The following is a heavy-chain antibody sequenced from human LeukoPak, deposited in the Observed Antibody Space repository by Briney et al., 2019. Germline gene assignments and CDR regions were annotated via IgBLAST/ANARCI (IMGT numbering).Heavy chain of an antibody. D-gene: IGHD1-1*01. Sequence: GGSLRLSCAASGFTFSSYGMHGVRQAPGKGREGGAIIWYDGSNTYYVDSVRGRFTISRDNSKNTLYLQVNSLRAEDTAMYYCARDLEIGSSSYYFDHWGQGTLVTVSS. CDR3: ARDLEIGSSSYYFDH. CDR1: GFTFSSYG. V-gene: IGHV3-33*01. CDR2: IWYDGSNT. J-gene: IGHJ4*02.